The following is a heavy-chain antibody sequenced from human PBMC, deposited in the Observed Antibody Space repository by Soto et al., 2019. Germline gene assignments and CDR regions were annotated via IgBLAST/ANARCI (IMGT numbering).Heavy chain of an antibody. CDR3: ARAGDSSSWYGGNYYYYGMDV. CDR1: GGTFSSYA. J-gene: IGHJ6*02. D-gene: IGHD6-13*01. CDR2: IIPIFGTA. Sequence: ASVKVSCKASGGTFSSYAISWVRQAPGQGLEWMGGIIPIFGTANYAQKFQGRVTITADESTSTAYMELGSLRSEDTAVYYCARAGDSSSWYGGNYYYYGMDVWGQGTTVTVSS. V-gene: IGHV1-69*13.